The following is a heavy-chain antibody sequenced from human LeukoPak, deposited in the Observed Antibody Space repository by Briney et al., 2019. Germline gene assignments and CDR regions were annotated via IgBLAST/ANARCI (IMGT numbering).Heavy chain of an antibody. V-gene: IGHV3-23*01. CDR1: GIAFRNYP. Sequence: GGSLRLSCTVSGIAFRNYPMNWVRQAPGKGLEWVSFISSDGGGTHYAGSVKGRFSTSRDNSRNTLYLQMNSLRAEDTAVYYCMKEDSDSYGSGSYYNDDHWGQGTLVSVSS. D-gene: IGHD3-10*01. CDR2: ISSDGGGT. J-gene: IGHJ4*02. CDR3: MKEDSDSYGSGSYYNDDH.